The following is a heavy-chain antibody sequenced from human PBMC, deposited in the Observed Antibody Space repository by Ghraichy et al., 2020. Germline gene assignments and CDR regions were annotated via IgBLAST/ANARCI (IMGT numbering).Heavy chain of an antibody. V-gene: IGHV4-34*01. Sequence: SETLSLTCAVYGGSLSGYYWSWIRQPPGKGLEWIGEINHSGSTNYNPSLKSRVTISVDTSKNQFSLKLSSVTAADTAVYYCARDMVRGVMGSWGQGTLVTVSS. CDR1: GGSLSGYY. CDR2: INHSGST. D-gene: IGHD3-10*01. CDR3: ARDMVRGVMGS. J-gene: IGHJ5*02.